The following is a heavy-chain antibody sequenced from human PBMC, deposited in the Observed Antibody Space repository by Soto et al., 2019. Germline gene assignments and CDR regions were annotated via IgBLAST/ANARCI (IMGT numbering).Heavy chain of an antibody. D-gene: IGHD3-22*01. CDR1: GFTFSSYS. J-gene: IGHJ6*02. V-gene: IGHV3-48*01. CDR2: ITSSGSAI. CDR3: ARFYYDSSGYLPSPYYYYYGMDV. Sequence: GSLRLSCEASGFTFSSYSMNWVRQAPGKGLQWVSFITSSGSAIYYADSVMGRFTISRDNAKNSLHLQMNSLRAEDTAVYYCARFYYDSSGYLPSPYYYYYGMDVWGQGTTVTVSS.